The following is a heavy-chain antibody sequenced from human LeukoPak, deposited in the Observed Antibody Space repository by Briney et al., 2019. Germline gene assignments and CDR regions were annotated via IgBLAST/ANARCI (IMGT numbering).Heavy chain of an antibody. D-gene: IGHD1-26*01. CDR3: ARDVSGSYCVSNAFDI. CDR1: RGSISSGGYS. Sequence: PSETLSLTCAVSRGSISSGGYSWSWIRQPPGKGLEWIEYIYHSGSTYYNPSLKSRVTISVDTSKNQFSLKLSSVTAADTAVYYCARDVSGSYCVSNAFDIWGQGTMVTLSS. V-gene: IGHV4-30-2*01. J-gene: IGHJ3*02. CDR2: IYHSGST.